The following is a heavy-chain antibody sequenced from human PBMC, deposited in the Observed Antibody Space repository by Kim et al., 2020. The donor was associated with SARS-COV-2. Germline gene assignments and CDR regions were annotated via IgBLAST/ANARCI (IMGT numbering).Heavy chain of an antibody. J-gene: IGHJ6*02. CDR1: GFTFSSYW. V-gene: IGHV3-7*01. CDR2: IKQDGSEK. Sequence: GGSLRLSCAASGFTFSSYWMSWVRQAPGKGLEWVANIKQDGSEKYYVDSVKGRFTISRDNAKNSLYLQMNSLRAEDTAVYYCARDSRVPDGYLPESRMDVWGQGTTVTVSS. CDR3: ARDSRVPDGYLPESRMDV. D-gene: IGHD6-25*01.